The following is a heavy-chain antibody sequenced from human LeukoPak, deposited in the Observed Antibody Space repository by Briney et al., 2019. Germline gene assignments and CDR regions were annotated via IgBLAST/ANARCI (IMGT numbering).Heavy chain of an antibody. D-gene: IGHD2-2*02. V-gene: IGHV4-31*03. CDR3: ASSTAAIDNWFDP. Sequence: SETLSLTCTVSGGSISSGGYYWSWIRQHPGKGLEWIGYIYYSGSTYYNPSLKGRVTISVDTSKNQFSLKLSSVTAADTAVYYCASSTAAIDNWFDPWGQGTLVTVSS. CDR1: GGSISSGGYY. CDR2: IYYSGST. J-gene: IGHJ5*02.